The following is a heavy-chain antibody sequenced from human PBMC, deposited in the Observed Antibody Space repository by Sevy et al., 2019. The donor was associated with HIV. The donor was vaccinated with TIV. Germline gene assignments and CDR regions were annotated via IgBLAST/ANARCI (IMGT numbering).Heavy chain of an antibody. CDR3: ARDCSSTSCLWGLDV. V-gene: IGHV3-7*03. J-gene: IGHJ6*02. Sequence: GGSLRLSCAASGFTLSRYLMSWVRQAPGKGLEWVANIKKDGSEKYYVDSVKGRFTISRDNAKNSLFLQMNSLRAEDTAVYYCARDCSSTSCLWGLDVWGQGTTVTVSS. CDR1: GFTLSRYL. CDR2: IKKDGSEK. D-gene: IGHD2-2*01.